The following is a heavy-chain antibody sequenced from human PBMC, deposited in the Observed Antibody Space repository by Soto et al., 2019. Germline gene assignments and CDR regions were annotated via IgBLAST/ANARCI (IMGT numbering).Heavy chain of an antibody. V-gene: IGHV3-33*08. D-gene: IGHD6-13*01. Sequence: GGSLRLSCAASGFTFSSYAMHWVRQAPGKGLEWVAVIWYDGSNKYYADSVKGRFTISRDNSKNTLYLQMNSLRAEDTAVYYCARDPPAAEQQLNPLTFDYWGQGTLVTVSS. CDR3: ARDPPAAEQQLNPLTFDY. CDR1: GFTFSSYA. J-gene: IGHJ4*02. CDR2: IWYDGSNK.